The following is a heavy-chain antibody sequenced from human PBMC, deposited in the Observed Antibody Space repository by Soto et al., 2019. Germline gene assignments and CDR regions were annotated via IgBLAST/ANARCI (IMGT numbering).Heavy chain of an antibody. J-gene: IGHJ4*02. V-gene: IGHV3-30*18. D-gene: IGHD1-26*01. CDR1: GFTFSSYG. CDR2: ISYDGSNK. Sequence: ESGGGVVQPGRSLRLSCAASGFTFSSYGMHWVRQAPGKGLEWVAVISYDGSNKYYADSVKGRFTISRDNSKNTLYLQMNSLRAEDTAVYYCAKDGSGSYYGDYWGQGTLVTVSS. CDR3: AKDGSGSYYGDY.